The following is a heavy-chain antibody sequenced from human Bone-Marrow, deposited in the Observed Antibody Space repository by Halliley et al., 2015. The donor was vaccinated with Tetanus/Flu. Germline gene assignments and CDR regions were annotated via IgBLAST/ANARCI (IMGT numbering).Heavy chain of an antibody. Sequence: ISAYNGDTNYAQKFEGRVSMSTDTSTTTAYMELRSLRSDDTAMYYCARWGGDPNYYYFYGMDVWGQGTTVAVSS. D-gene: IGHD3-16*01. CDR3: ARWGGDPNYYYFYGMDV. V-gene: IGHV1-18*01. J-gene: IGHJ6*02. CDR2: ISAYNGDT.